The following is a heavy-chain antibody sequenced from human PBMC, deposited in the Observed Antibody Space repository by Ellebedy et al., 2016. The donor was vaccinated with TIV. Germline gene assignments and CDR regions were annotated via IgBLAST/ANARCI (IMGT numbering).Heavy chain of an antibody. CDR1: GYTFTDYG. Sequence: AASVKVSCKASGYTFTDYGITWLRQAPGQGLEWMGWIGTDMGNTNYAQKFRGRVTMTTDTSTTTGYMALRSLRSDDTALYYCARDRDIRSSSDFQHWGQGTLVTVSS. CDR2: IGTDMGNT. J-gene: IGHJ1*01. CDR3: ARDRDIRSSSDFQH. V-gene: IGHV1-18*04. D-gene: IGHD6-6*01.